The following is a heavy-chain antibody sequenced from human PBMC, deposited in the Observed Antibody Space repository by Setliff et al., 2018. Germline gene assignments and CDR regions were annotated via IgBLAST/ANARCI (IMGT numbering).Heavy chain of an antibody. CDR3: ARDEIRPITPDY. Sequence: ASVKVSCKTSGYNFITFGISWVRQAPGQRLEWVGWIRASNDETDYAQKFRGRVTMTTDTSTSTAYMEMRSLTSDDTAVYYCARDEIRPITPDYWGQGTLVTVSS. V-gene: IGHV1-18*01. CDR1: GYNFITFG. CDR2: IRASNDET. J-gene: IGHJ4*02. D-gene: IGHD1-20*01.